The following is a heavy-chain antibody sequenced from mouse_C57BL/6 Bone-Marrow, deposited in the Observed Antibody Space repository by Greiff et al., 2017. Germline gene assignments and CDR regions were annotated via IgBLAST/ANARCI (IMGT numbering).Heavy chain of an antibody. V-gene: IGHV1-75*01. J-gene: IGHJ1*03. CDR3: ATGPFMVTNWYFDV. CDR1: GYTFTDYY. CDR2: IFPGSGST. D-gene: IGHD2-2*01. Sequence: VQLQQSGPELVKPGASVKISCKASGYTFTDYYINWVKQRPGQGLEWIGWIFPGSGSTYSNEKFKGKATLTVDKSSSKAYMLRSSRTSEDSAVYFCATGPFMVTNWYFDVWGTGTTVTVSS.